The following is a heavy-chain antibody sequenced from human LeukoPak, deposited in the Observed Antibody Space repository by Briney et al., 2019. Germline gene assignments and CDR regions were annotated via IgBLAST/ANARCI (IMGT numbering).Heavy chain of an antibody. Sequence: PSETLSLTCAVSGGSISSSNWWSWLRQLPGKGLEWIGEIYHSGSTNYNPSLKSRVTISVDKSKNQFSLKLSSVTAADTAVYYCARAESLGYCSSTSCHTPRVAFDIWGQGTMVTVSS. V-gene: IGHV4-4*02. D-gene: IGHD2-2*01. CDR1: GGSISSSNW. CDR2: IYHSGST. CDR3: ARAESLGYCSSTSCHTPRVAFDI. J-gene: IGHJ3*02.